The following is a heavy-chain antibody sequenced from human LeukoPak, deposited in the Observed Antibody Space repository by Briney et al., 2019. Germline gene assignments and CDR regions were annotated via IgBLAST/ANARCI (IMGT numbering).Heavy chain of an antibody. Sequence: WASVKVSCKASGGTFSSYAISWVRQAPGQGLEWMGGIIPIFGTANYAQKFQGRVTITTDESTSTAYMELSSLRSEDKAVYYCARDEWLLGFFDYWGQGTLVTVSS. CDR2: IIPIFGTA. D-gene: IGHD3-3*01. CDR1: GGTFSSYA. CDR3: ARDEWLLGFFDY. V-gene: IGHV1-69*05. J-gene: IGHJ4*02.